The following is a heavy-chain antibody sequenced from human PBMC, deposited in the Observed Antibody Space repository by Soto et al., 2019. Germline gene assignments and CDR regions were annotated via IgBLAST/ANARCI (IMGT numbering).Heavy chain of an antibody. CDR2: IIPILGIA. J-gene: IGHJ5*02. D-gene: IGHD3-22*01. CDR1: GGTFSSYA. V-gene: IGHV1-69*10. CDR3: ARGSYDSSGYYYNWFDP. Sequence: ASVKVSCNASGGTFSSYAISWVRQAPGQGLEWMGGIIPILGIANYAQKFQGRVTITADKSTSTAYMELSSLRSEDTAVYYCARGSYDSSGYYYNWFDPWGQGTLVTVSS.